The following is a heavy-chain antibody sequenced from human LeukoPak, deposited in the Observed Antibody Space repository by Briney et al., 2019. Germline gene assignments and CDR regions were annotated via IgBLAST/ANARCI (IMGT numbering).Heavy chain of an antibody. CDR2: ISYDGSNK. CDR3: ARDPYGSGSYYWFDP. V-gene: IGHV3-30*19. CDR1: GFTFSSYD. D-gene: IGHD3-10*01. Sequence: GRSLRLSCAASGFTFSSYDMHWVRQAPGKGLEWVAVISYDGSNKYYADSVKGRFTISRDNSKNTLYLQMNSLRAEDTAVYYCARDPYGSGSYYWFDPWGQGTLVTVSS. J-gene: IGHJ5*02.